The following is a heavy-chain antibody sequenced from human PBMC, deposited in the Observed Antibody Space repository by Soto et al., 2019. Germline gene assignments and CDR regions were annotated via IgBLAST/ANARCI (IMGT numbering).Heavy chain of an antibody. D-gene: IGHD3-10*01. J-gene: IGHJ4*02. V-gene: IGHV4-34*01. CDR3: ASTDTGSGSQSARALDY. Sequence: SDTLSLTYAVYGASFSGYYWSCIRQTPGKGLEWIGEINHSGSTNSNPSLKRRVTISVDPSKNQFSLKLSAVSAAGRAVYYCASTDTGSGSQSARALDYWGQGTLVTVSS. CDR1: GASFSGYY. CDR2: INHSGST.